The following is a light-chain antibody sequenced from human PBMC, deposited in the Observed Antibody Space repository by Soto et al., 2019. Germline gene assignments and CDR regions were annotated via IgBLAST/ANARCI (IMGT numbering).Light chain of an antibody. Sequence: EILLPQSPGSLSRSPGERTTPPSRASQSVSNNYLAWYQQKPGQAPRLLIYGASNRATGIPDRFSGSGSGTDFTLTISRLEPEDFAVYYCQQYGSSGTFGQGTKVDIK. CDR2: GAS. CDR1: QSVSNNY. CDR3: QQYGSSGT. J-gene: IGKJ1*01. V-gene: IGKV3-20*01.